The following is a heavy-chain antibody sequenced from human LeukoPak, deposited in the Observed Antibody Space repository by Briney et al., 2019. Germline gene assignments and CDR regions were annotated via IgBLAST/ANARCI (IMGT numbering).Heavy chain of an antibody. J-gene: IGHJ4*02. Sequence: GGSLRLSCAASGFTFSNFAMSWVRQAPGEGLEWVSTISGSGSSTFYADSVKGRFPISRDNCKSTLFLQMNSLRAEDTAIYYCAKAGSSGWSSSGGDSWGQGSLVTVSS. CDR2: ISGSGSST. V-gene: IGHV3-23*01. CDR1: GFTFSNFA. CDR3: AKAGSSGWSSSGGDS. D-gene: IGHD6-19*01.